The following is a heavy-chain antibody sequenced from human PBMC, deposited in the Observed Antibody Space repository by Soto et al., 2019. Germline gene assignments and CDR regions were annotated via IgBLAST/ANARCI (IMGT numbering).Heavy chain of an antibody. CDR3: VKTYYYDSSGYYYGGTDAFEI. CDR1: GFTFSDHY. Sequence: GGSLRLSCAASGFTFSDHYMDWVRQAPGKGLEWVGRTRNKANSYTTEYAASVKGRFTISRDDSKNSLYLQMNSLKTEDTAVYYCVKTYYYDSSGYYYGGTDAFEIWGQGTMVTVSS. V-gene: IGHV3-72*01. D-gene: IGHD3-22*01. J-gene: IGHJ3*02. CDR2: TRNKANSYTT.